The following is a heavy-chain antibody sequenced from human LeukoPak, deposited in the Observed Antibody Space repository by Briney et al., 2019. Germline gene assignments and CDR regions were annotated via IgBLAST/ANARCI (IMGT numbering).Heavy chain of an antibody. Sequence: PGGSLRLSCAAAGFTFSSYWMSWVRQAPGKGLEWVANIKQDGSEKYYVDSVKGRFTISRDNAKNPLYLQMNSLRAEDTAVYYCARDHDSGSYGAEGYFDYWGQGTLVTVSS. CDR2: IKQDGSEK. J-gene: IGHJ4*02. CDR3: ARDHDSGSYGAEGYFDY. CDR1: GFTFSSYW. D-gene: IGHD1-26*01. V-gene: IGHV3-7*03.